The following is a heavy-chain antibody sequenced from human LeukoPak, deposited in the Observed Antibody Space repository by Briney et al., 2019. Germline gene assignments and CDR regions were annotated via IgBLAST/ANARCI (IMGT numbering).Heavy chain of an antibody. Sequence: PGGSLRLSCVASGFTLSGYSMNWVRQAPGKGLEWVSYISPSSSDIFYADSVKGRFTISRDNAKNSLYLRMNSLRDEDTAVYYCARAAYSSSPDYWGQGTLVTVSS. D-gene: IGHD6-13*01. V-gene: IGHV3-48*02. CDR2: ISPSSSDI. J-gene: IGHJ4*02. CDR3: ARAAYSSSPDY. CDR1: GFTLSGYS.